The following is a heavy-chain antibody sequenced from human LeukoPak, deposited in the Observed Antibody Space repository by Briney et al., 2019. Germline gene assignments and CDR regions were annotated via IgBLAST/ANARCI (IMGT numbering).Heavy chain of an antibody. CDR2: IYSSSIT. J-gene: IGHJ3*02. V-gene: IGHV3-53*04. CDR1: GFTVSSDY. D-gene: IGHD3-10*01. Sequence: GGSLRLSCAASGFTVSSDYMSWVRQAPGKGLEWVSVIYSSSITSYADSVKGRFTISRHNSKNTLYLQMNSLRADDTAVYYCARGRGAANDAFDIWAKGQWSPSLQ. CDR3: ARGRGAANDAFDI.